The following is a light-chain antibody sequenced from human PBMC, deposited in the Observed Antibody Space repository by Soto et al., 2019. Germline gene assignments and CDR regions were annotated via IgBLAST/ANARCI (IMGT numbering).Light chain of an antibody. CDR3: QQYGSSPPSLT. CDR2: GAS. CDR1: QSISSDY. Sequence: EVVLTQSPDTLSLSPGERATLSRRASQSISSDYLVWYQQKPGQAPRLLIYGASSRATGIPDRFSGSGSGTDFTLTINRLEPEDFAVYYCQQYGSSPPSLTFGGGTKVEIK. V-gene: IGKV3-20*01. J-gene: IGKJ4*01.